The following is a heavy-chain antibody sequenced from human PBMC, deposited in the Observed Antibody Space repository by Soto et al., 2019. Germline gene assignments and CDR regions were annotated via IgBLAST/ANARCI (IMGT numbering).Heavy chain of an antibody. J-gene: IGHJ6*02. D-gene: IGHD1-26*01. Sequence: QVQLVQSGAEVKKPGSSVKVSCGASGGTFSSYPINWVRQAPGQGLEWMGGISPFFGTSNYAQKFQGRVTITADESTTTDYMEMRSLRSEDTAVYYCARVGHITNYGMAVWGQGTTVTVSS. V-gene: IGHV1-69*01. CDR2: ISPFFGTS. CDR1: GGTFSSYP. CDR3: ARVGHITNYGMAV.